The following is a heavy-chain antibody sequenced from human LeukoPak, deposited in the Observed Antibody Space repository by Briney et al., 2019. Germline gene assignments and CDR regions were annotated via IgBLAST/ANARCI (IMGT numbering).Heavy chain of an antibody. CDR2: ISSYNGNT. CDR3: ARDLSTRYHDTSGYSPFDY. D-gene: IGHD3-22*01. CDR1: GYTFTGYY. V-gene: IGHV1-18*04. Sequence: ASVKVSCKASGYTFTGYYMHWVRQAPGQGLEWMGWISSYNGNTYYDQKVQGRVTMTTDTATSTAYMELRSLRSDDTAVYYCARDLSTRYHDTSGYSPFDYWGQGTLVTVSS. J-gene: IGHJ4*02.